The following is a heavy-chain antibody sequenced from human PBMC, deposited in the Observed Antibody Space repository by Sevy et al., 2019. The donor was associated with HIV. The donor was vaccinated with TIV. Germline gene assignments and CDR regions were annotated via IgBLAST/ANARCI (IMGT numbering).Heavy chain of an antibody. D-gene: IGHD6-19*01. J-gene: IGHJ4*02. CDR2: IFSSGSR. V-gene: IGHV3-66*02. CDR3: VSLFLSYRSGWSYFDY. CDR1: GFTVNDKY. Sequence: GGSLRLSCAISGFTVNDKYIIWVRQAPGKGLEWVSVIFSSGSRYYEDSAKGRFTISIDNSKNTVDLQMNSVRAEDTAVYYCVSLFLSYRSGWSYFDYWGQGTLVTVSS.